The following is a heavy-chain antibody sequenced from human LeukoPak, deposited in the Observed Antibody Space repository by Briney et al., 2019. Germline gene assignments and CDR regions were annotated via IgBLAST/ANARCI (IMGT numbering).Heavy chain of an antibody. CDR3: ATEATSPDYNYYMDV. V-gene: IGHV1-18*01. Sequence: ASVKVSCKASGYTFTSYGISWVRQAPGQGLEWMGWISAYNGNTNYAQKLQGRVTMTTDTSTSTAYMELRSLRSDDTAVYYCATEATSPDYNYYMDVWGKGTTVTVSS. D-gene: IGHD2-2*01. CDR1: GYTFTSYG. CDR2: ISAYNGNT. J-gene: IGHJ6*03.